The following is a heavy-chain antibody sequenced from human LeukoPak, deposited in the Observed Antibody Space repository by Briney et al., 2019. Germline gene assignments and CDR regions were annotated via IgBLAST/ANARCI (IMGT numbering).Heavy chain of an antibody. CDR3: AVARVPLVRGVMPN. CDR2: ISSSSSYI. D-gene: IGHD3-10*01. J-gene: IGHJ4*02. Sequence: PGGSLRLSCAASGFTFSSYSMNWVRQAPGKGLEWVSSISSSSSYIYYADSVKGRFTISRDNSKNTLYLQMNSLRAEDTAVYYCAVARVPLVRGVMPNWGQGTLVTVSS. CDR1: GFTFSSYS. V-gene: IGHV3-21*01.